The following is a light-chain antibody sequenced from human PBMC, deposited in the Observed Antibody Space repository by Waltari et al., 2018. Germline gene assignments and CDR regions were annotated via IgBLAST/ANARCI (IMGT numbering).Light chain of an antibody. J-gene: IGLJ2*01. CDR1: SANIGNYF. CDR3: ATWDNSLTAVV. CDR2: DNY. V-gene: IGLV1-51*01. Sequence: QSVLTQPPSASAAPGQKVTISCSGSSANIGNYFLSWYHQLPGATPKLLIYDNYKRPSGIPDRFSESKSGTSATLDITGLQIGDEADYYCATWDNSLTAVVFGGGTKLTVL.